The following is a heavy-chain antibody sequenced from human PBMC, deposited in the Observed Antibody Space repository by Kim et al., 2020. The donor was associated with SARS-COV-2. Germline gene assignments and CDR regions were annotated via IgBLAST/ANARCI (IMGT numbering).Heavy chain of an antibody. J-gene: IGHJ4*02. CDR3: ARGGVGVKYYYDSGGYYSFDY. Sequence: SVKVSCKASGGTFSSYAISWVRQAPGQGLEWMGGIIPIFGTANYAQKFQGRVTITADKSTSTAYMELSSLRSEDTAVYYCARGGVGVKYYYDSGGYYSFDYWGQGTLVTVSS. CDR2: IIPIFGTA. D-gene: IGHD3-22*01. V-gene: IGHV1-69*06. CDR1: GGTFSSYA.